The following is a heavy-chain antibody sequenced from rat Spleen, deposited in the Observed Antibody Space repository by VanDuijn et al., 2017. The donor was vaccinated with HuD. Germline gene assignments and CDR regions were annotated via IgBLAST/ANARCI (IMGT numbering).Heavy chain of an antibody. CDR3: ARGGSSYVMDA. D-gene: IGHD5-1*01. CDR2: ISYSGST. V-gene: IGHV3-1*01. Sequence: EVQLQESGPGLVKPSQSLSLTCSVTGSSITRNYWGWIRKFPGNKMVWIGHISYSGSTKYNPSIKSRIAITIATSKNQFFLELNSVTLEDTATYYCARGGSSYVMDAWGQGASVTVSS. J-gene: IGHJ4*01. CDR1: GSSITRNY.